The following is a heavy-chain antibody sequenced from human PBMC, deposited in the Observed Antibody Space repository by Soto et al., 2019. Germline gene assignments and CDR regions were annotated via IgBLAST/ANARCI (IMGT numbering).Heavy chain of an antibody. J-gene: IGHJ4*02. D-gene: IGHD3-10*01. CDR1: GFTFSNYA. V-gene: IGHV3-23*01. CDR3: AKPHFGLGTGSYGGIA. CDR2: ISEDLVTS. Sequence: EVQLLESGGGLVQPGGSLRLSCAASGFTFSNYAMNWVRQAPGTGLEWVSAISEDLVTSHYADFVKGRFTISRDNSKNMVYLQMNSLRDDDTAVYYCAKPHFGLGTGSYGGIAWGQGTLVTVSS.